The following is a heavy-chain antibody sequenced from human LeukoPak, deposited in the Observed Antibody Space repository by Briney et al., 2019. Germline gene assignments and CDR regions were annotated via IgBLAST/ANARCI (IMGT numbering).Heavy chain of an antibody. J-gene: IGHJ5*02. CDR1: GFTFSSYG. V-gene: IGHV3-33*06. CDR2: IWYDGSNK. CDR3: AKDRYPYSSSSVHWFDP. D-gene: IGHD6-6*01. Sequence: PWGSLRLSCAASGFTFSSYGMHWVCKAPAKGLEWVGVIWYDGSNKYYADSLKGRFTISRDNSKNMLYLQMNILRVEDTAVYYCAKDRYPYSSSSVHWFDPWGQGTLVTVSS.